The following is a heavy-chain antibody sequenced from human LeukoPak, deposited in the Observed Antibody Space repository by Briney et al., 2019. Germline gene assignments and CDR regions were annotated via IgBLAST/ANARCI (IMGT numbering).Heavy chain of an antibody. J-gene: IGHJ4*02. D-gene: IGHD6-19*01. CDR1: GFTVSHYY. CDR3: AKERSSSGYFDY. Sequence: GGSLRLSCAASGFTVSHYYMTWVRQAPGKGLECVSVIYSGGSTYSADSVKGRFTISRDNSRNMVYLQMSSLRADDTAVYYCAKERSSSGYFDYWGQGTLVTVS. V-gene: IGHV3-53*01. CDR2: IYSGGST.